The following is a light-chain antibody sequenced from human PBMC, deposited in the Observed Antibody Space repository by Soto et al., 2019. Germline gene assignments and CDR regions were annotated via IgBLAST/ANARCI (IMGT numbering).Light chain of an antibody. V-gene: IGKV3-15*01. CDR3: QQYNNWPPRWT. CDR1: QSVSSN. J-gene: IGKJ1*01. Sequence: EIVMTQSPATLSVSPGERATLSCRASQSVSSNLAWYQQKPGQAPRLLIYGASTRATGIPARFSGSGSGTEFTLTISSQQSEDFAVYYCQQYNNWPPRWTFGQGTKVEIK. CDR2: GAS.